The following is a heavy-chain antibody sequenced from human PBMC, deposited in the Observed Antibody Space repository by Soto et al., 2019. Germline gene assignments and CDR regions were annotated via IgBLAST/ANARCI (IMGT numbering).Heavy chain of an antibody. V-gene: IGHV3-23*01. D-gene: IGHD5-12*01. CDR3: MRLRDGVYDVSSPAGDYCFNGFDA. Sequence: PGGSLRLSCAASGFSFIDLAMSWVRQAPGKGLEWVSAISGSGHNTYYTESLKGRFTISRDNSKNTLSLQVKSLRAEDTAVYYCMRLRDGVYDVSSPAGDYCFNGFDAWGQGTTVTVSS. CDR1: GFSFIDLA. J-gene: IGHJ6*02. CDR2: ISGSGHNT.